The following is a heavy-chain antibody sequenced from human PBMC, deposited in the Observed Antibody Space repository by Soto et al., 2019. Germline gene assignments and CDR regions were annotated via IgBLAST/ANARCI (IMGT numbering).Heavy chain of an antibody. CDR1: GGSIISSGYY. V-gene: IGHV4-39*01. J-gene: IGHJ5*02. Sequence: SETLSLTCTVSGGSIISSGYYWGWIRQPPGKGLEWIGSIYHSVSTYQNPSLKGRVTISVDTSKSQFSLRLSSVTAADTAVYYCVRPFTLNPSVAGRHRFDPWGQGILVTVSS. CDR2: IYHSVST. CDR3: VRPFTLNPSVAGRHRFDP. D-gene: IGHD6-19*01.